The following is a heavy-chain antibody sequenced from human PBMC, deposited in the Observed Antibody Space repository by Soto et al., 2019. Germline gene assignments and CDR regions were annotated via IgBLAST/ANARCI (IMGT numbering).Heavy chain of an antibody. J-gene: IGHJ4*02. D-gene: IGHD2-15*01. V-gene: IGHV3-30-3*01. Sequence: QVQLVESGGGVVQPGRSLRLSCAASGFTFSSYAMHWVRQAPGKGLEWVAVISYDGSNKYYADSVKGRFTTSRDNSKNTLYLQMNSLRAEDTAVYYCAREDGDLGDIVVVVAATGSLGFDYWGQGTLVTVSS. CDR3: AREDGDLGDIVVVVAATGSLGFDY. CDR1: GFTFSSYA. CDR2: ISYDGSNK.